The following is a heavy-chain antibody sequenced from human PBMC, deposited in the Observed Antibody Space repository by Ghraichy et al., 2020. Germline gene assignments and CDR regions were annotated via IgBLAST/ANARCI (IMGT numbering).Heavy chain of an antibody. J-gene: IGHJ4*02. Sequence: GGSLRLSCAASGFTFSDHYMDWVRQAPGKGLEWVGRSRNRANSHITEYAASVKGRFTISRDDSKTSLYLQMNSLKTEDTAVYFCAREGILLAAVFDLWGQGTLVTVSS. CDR2: SRNRANSHIT. CDR3: AREGILLAAVFDL. D-gene: IGHD2-15*01. V-gene: IGHV3-72*01. CDR1: GFTFSDHY.